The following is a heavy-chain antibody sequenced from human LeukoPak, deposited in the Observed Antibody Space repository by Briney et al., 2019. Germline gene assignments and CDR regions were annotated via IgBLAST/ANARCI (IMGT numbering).Heavy chain of an antibody. D-gene: IGHD3-10*01. CDR3: ARARLPYYYGSGSYYPPSGYYYMDV. V-gene: IGHV4-59*01. CDR1: GGSISSYY. Sequence: SVTLSLTCTVSGGSISSYYWSWIRQPPGKGLKWIGDIYGGGSTNYNPSLKSRVAISVDTSKNQFSLKLSSVTAADTAVYYCARARLPYYYGSGSYYPPSGYYYMDVWGKGTTVTISS. CDR2: IYGGGST. J-gene: IGHJ6*03.